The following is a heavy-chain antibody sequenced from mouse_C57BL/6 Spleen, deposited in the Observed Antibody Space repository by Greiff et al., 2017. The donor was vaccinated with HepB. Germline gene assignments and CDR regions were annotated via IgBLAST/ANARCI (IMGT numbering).Heavy chain of an antibody. CDR2: IRSKSNNYAT. J-gene: IGHJ1*03. V-gene: IGHV10-1*01. Sequence: DVKLVESGGGLVQPKGSLKLSCAASGFSFNTYAMNWVRQAPGKGLEWVARIRSKSNNYATYYADSVKDRFTISRDDSESMLYLQMNNLKTEDTAMYYCVRSDYDWYFDVWGTGTTVTVSS. D-gene: IGHD2-4*01. CDR1: GFSFNTYA. CDR3: VRSDYDWYFDV.